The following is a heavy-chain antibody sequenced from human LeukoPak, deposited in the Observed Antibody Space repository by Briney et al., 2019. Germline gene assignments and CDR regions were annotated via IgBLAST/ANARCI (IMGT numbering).Heavy chain of an antibody. CDR3: ARDGAFGVAILHHFMDV. V-gene: IGHV3-7*01. J-gene: IGHJ6*03. CDR1: GFTFRTYW. Sequence: GGSLRLSCAASGFTFRTYWMNWVRQAPGKGLEWVANIKEDGSAEYYVDSVEGRFTISRDNAKNSLYLQMNSLRAEDTAVYYCARDGAFGVAILHHFMDVWGRGTTVTVSS. CDR2: IKEDGSAE. D-gene: IGHD3-3*01.